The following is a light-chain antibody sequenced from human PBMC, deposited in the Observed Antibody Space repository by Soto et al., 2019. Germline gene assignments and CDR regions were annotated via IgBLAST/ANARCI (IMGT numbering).Light chain of an antibody. Sequence: DIQMTQSPSSLSASVGDRVTITCRASETIASYLNWYQQRPGKAPKLLIYAASSLQSGVPSRFGGSGSGTDLTLTITSLQPEDFATYYCQQTYNPPRTFGQGTRL. J-gene: IGKJ1*01. CDR2: AAS. CDR1: ETIASY. V-gene: IGKV1-39*01. CDR3: QQTYNPPRT.